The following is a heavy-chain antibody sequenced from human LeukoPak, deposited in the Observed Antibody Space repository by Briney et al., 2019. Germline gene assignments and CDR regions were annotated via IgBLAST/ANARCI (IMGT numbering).Heavy chain of an antibody. V-gene: IGHV4-59*08. CDR2: IYYSGST. CDR1: GGSISSYY. Sequence: SETLSLTCTVSGGSISSYYWSWIRQPPGKGLEWIGYIYYSGSTNYNPSLKSRVTISVDTSRNQFSLKLSSVTAADTAVYYCARGYSYGYFDYWGQGTLVTVSS. J-gene: IGHJ4*02. CDR3: ARGYSYGYFDY. D-gene: IGHD5-18*01.